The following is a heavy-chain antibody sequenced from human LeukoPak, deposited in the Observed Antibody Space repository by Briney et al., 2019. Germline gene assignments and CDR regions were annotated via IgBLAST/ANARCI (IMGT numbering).Heavy chain of an antibody. CDR2: INHSGST. CDR1: GGSFSGYY. CDR3: ARANIVVVPAAMPPLDWFDP. Sequence: MTSETLSLTCAVYGGSFSGYYWSWIRQPPGKGLEWIGEINHSGSTNYNPSLKSRVTISVDTSKNQFSLKLSSVTAADTAVYYCARANIVVVPAAMPPLDWFDPWGQGTLVTVSS. V-gene: IGHV4-34*01. D-gene: IGHD2-2*01. J-gene: IGHJ5*02.